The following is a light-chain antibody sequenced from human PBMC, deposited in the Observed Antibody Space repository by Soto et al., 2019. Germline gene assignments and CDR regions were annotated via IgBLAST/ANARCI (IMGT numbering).Light chain of an antibody. CDR2: AAF. CDR3: QQSYRSPLT. Sequence: DLQMTQSPSSLSASVGDRVTITCRASQTINGFLNWYQQKPGKAPKVLIYAAFTLQSGVPSRFSGSGSGTDFTLTISSLQPEDFATYYCQQSYRSPLTFGGGTKVEI. CDR1: QTINGF. J-gene: IGKJ4*01. V-gene: IGKV1-39*01.